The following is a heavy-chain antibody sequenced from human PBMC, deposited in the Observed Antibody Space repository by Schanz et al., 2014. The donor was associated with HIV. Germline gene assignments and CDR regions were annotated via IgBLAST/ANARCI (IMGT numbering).Heavy chain of an antibody. CDR3: ARDGAMAFSLGMDV. D-gene: IGHD2-2*01. J-gene: IGHJ6*02. V-gene: IGHV3-33*01. CDR1: GFIFSSYG. CDR2: IWYDGSNK. Sequence: QVQLVESGGGVVQPGRSLRLSCAASGFIFSSYGMHWVRQAPGKGLEWVAVIWYDGSNKYYADSVKGRFTISRDNANNPLYLQMNRMRTEDTAVYYCARDGAMAFSLGMDVWGQGTTVTVSS.